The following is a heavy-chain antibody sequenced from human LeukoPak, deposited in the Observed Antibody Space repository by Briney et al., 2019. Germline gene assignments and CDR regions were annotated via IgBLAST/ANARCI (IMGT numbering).Heavy chain of an antibody. J-gene: IGHJ4*02. Sequence: PGRSLRLSCAASGFTFDDYAMQWVRQAPGKGLEWVSGISWNSGSIGYADSVKGRFTISRDNAKNSLDLQMNSLRAEDTALYYCAKSPSDTAMVTSLDYWGQGTLVTVSS. CDR1: GFTFDDYA. CDR2: ISWNSGSI. V-gene: IGHV3-9*01. D-gene: IGHD5-18*01. CDR3: AKSPSDTAMVTSLDY.